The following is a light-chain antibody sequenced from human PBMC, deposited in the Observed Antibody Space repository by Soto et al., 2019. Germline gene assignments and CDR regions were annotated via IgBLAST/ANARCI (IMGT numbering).Light chain of an antibody. CDR3: AAWDDSLNGWV. V-gene: IGLV1-44*01. J-gene: IGLJ3*02. CDR1: SSNLGSYT. Sequence: QSVLTQPPSGSGSPGQRVTISCSGSSSNLGSYTLNWYQQVPGTAPKLLIYNNNERPSGVPDRFSVSKSGTSASLAISGLQSEDEAEYHCAAWDDSLNGWVFGGGTKLTVL. CDR2: NNN.